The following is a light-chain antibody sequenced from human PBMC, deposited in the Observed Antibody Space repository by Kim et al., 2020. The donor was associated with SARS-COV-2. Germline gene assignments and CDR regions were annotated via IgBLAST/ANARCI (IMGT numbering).Light chain of an antibody. J-gene: IGLJ3*02. V-gene: IGLV3-25*03. CDR2: KDT. CDR1: ALPKKY. CDR3: QSGDSSGKV. Sequence: SVSPGQTARITCSGAALPKKYAYWYQQKPGQAPVMVIYKDTERPSGIPERFSGSSSGTTVTLTINAVRAEDEADYYCQSGDSSGKVFGGGTQLTVL.